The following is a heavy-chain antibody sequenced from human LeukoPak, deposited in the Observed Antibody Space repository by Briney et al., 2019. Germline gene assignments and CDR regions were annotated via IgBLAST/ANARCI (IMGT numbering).Heavy chain of an antibody. V-gene: IGHV1-2*02. CDR3: ARDPYYYGSGSYYYYYMDV. CDR2: INPNSGGT. J-gene: IGHJ6*03. CDR1: GYTFTGYY. Sequence: ASVKVSCKASGYTFTGYYMHWVRQAPGQGLEWMGWINPNSGGTNYAQKFQGRVTMTRDTSISTAYMELSRLRSDDTAVYYRARDPYYYGSGSYYYYYMDVWGKGTTVTISS. D-gene: IGHD3-10*01.